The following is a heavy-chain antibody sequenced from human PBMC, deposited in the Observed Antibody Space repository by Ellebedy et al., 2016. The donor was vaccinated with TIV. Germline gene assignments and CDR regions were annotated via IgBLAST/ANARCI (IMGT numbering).Heavy chain of an antibody. CDR1: GGSISNSDYY. V-gene: IGHV4-39*07. D-gene: IGHD3-16*01. Sequence: MPSETLSLTCTVSGGSISNSDYYWNWIRQPPGKGLEWIGSIYYSGSAYYNPSLKSRVTVSVDTSKNQFSLNLSSVTAADTAVYYCARLGPLGAGNYWGQGTLVTVSS. CDR2: IYYSGSA. CDR3: ARLGPLGAGNY. J-gene: IGHJ4*02.